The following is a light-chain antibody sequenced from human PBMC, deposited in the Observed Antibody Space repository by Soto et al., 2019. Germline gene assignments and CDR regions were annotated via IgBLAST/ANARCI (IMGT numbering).Light chain of an antibody. CDR2: DAS. CDR3: QQRSNWQGAT. Sequence: EIVLTQSPSTLSFSPVERSTLSCRASQSVSSYLAWYQQKPGQAPRLLIYDASNRATGIPARFSGSGSGTDFTLTISSLEPEDFAVYYCQQRSNWQGATFGGGTKVDIK. V-gene: IGKV3-11*01. CDR1: QSVSSY. J-gene: IGKJ4*01.